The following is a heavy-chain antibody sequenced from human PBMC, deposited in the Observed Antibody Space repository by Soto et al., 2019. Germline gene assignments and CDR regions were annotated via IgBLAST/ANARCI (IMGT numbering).Heavy chain of an antibody. J-gene: IGHJ6*02. CDR3: SRGDREDTAGVIGALPGEYGMDV. V-gene: IGHV3-30-3*01. CDR1: GFTFSIYA. Sequence: QVQLVESGGGVVQPGRSLRLSCAASGFTFSIYAMHWVRQAPGKGLEWVAVISYDGARKDYANSVKGRFNISRDTSKNTLCLQMNSLRVEETAAYYCSRGDREDTAGVIGALPGEYGMDVWGRGTTVTVSS. D-gene: IGHD2-21*01. CDR2: ISYDGARK.